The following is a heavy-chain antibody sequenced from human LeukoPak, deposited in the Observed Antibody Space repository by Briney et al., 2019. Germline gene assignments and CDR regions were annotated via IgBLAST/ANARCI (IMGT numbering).Heavy chain of an antibody. CDR3: AREEHYRRYFAL. D-gene: IGHD3-16*02. CDR1: GFTFSSSA. J-gene: IGHJ2*01. V-gene: IGHV3-23*01. Sequence: PGGSLRLSCAASGFTFSSSAMSWVRQAPGKGLEWVSSISGSGSGGSTYYADSVKGRFTISRDNSKNTLYLQMHSLRAEDTAVYFCAREEHYRRYFALWGRGTLVTVSS. CDR2: ISGSGSGGST.